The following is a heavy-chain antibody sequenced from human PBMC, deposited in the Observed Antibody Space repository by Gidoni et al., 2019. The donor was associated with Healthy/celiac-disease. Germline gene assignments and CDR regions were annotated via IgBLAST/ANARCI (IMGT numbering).Heavy chain of an antibody. CDR1: GYTFTVYY. V-gene: IGHV1-2*02. J-gene: IGHJ5*02. Sequence: QVQLVQSGAEVKKPGASVKVSCKASGYTFTVYYMHWVRQAPGQGLEWMGWINPNSGGTNYAQKFQGRVTMTRDTSISTAYMELSRLRSDDTAVYYCARDRVYDSSGYGGFDPWGQGTLVTVSP. CDR3: ARDRVYDSSGYGGFDP. D-gene: IGHD3-22*01. CDR2: INPNSGGT.